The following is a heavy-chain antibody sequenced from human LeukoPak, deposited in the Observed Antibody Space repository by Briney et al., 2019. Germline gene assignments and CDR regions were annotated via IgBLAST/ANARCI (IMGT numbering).Heavy chain of an antibody. CDR3: ARSEFYDFWSGYKLNAFDI. J-gene: IGHJ3*02. D-gene: IGHD3-3*01. CDR1: GGSISSYY. CDR2: IYTSGST. V-gene: IGHV4-4*07. Sequence: SETLSLTCTVSGGSISSYYWSWIRQPAGKGLEWIGRIYTSGSTNYNPSLKSRVTMSVDTSKNQFSLKLSSVTAADTAVYYCARSEFYDFWSGYKLNAFDIWGQGTVVTVSS.